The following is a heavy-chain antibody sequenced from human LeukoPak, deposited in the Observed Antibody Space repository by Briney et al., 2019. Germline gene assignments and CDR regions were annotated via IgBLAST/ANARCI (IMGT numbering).Heavy chain of an antibody. J-gene: IGHJ4*02. Sequence: GASVKVSCKSSGYSFSGYYMHWVRQAPGQGLEWMGWINPNSGGTNYAQKFQGRVTMTRDTSISTAYMELSRLRSDDTAVYYCARSFLEWLWSPFDYWGQGTLVTVSS. CDR3: ARSFLEWLWSPFDY. CDR2: INPNSGGT. V-gene: IGHV1-2*02. CDR1: GYSFSGYY. D-gene: IGHD3-3*01.